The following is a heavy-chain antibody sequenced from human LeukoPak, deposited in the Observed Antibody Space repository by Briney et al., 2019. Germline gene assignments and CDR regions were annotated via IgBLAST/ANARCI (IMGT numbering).Heavy chain of an antibody. CDR3: ARAMYYYDSSGYYYNWFDP. V-gene: IGHV1-18*01. Sequence: ASVKVSCKASGYTFTSYGISWVRQAPGQGLEWMGWISAYNGNTNYAQKLQGRITMTTDTSTSTAYMELRSLRSDDTAVYYCARAMYYYDSSGYYYNWFDPWGQGTLVTVSS. CDR2: ISAYNGNT. J-gene: IGHJ5*02. CDR1: GYTFTSYG. D-gene: IGHD3-22*01.